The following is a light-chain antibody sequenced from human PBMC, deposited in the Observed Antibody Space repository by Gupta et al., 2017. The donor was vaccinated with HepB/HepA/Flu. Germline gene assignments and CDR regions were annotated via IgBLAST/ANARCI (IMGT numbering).Light chain of an antibody. J-gene: IGLJ1*01. CDR3: CSYRSSNTLFV. Sequence: QSALTQPASVSGSPGQSITIPCTGTSGDVGAYNYVSWYQQSPGKAPKVIIYDVSARPSGVSYRFSGSKSGNTASLTISGLQAEDEADYYCCSYRSSNTLFVFGTGTKVTDL. CDR2: DVS. CDR1: SGDVGAYNY. V-gene: IGLV2-14*03.